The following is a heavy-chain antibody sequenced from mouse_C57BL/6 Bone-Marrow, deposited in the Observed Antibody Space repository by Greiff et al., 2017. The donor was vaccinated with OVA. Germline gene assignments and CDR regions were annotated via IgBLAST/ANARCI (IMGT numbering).Heavy chain of an antibody. CDR3: ARGRWLLGYFDV. V-gene: IGHV1-39*01. CDR1: GYSFTDYN. D-gene: IGHD2-3*01. Sequence: VHVKQSGPELVKPGASVKISCKASGYSFTDYNMNWVKQSNGKSLEWIGVINPNYGTTSYNQKFKGKATLTVDQSSSTAYMQLNSLTSEDSAVYYCARGRWLLGYFDVWGTGTTVTVSS. J-gene: IGHJ1*03. CDR2: INPNYGTT.